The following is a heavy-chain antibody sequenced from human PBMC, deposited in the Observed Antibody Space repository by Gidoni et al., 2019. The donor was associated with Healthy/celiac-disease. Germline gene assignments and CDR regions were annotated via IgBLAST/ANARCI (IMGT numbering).Heavy chain of an antibody. CDR1: GFTFSSYA. V-gene: IGHV3-30*04. CDR2: ISYDGSNK. J-gene: IGHJ4*02. CDR3: ARSPSRTYYFDY. Sequence: QVQLVASGGGVVQPGRSLRLSCAASGFTFSSYAMHWVRQAPGKGLEWVAVISYDGSNKYYADSVKGRFTISRDNSKNTLYLQMNSLRAEDTAVYYCARSPSRTYYFDYWGQGTLVTVSS.